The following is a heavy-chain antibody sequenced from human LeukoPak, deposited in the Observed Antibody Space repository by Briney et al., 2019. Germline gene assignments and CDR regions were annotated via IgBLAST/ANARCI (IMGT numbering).Heavy chain of an antibody. CDR3: ARDYRCSSTSCKDRTFDY. CDR1: GFIFNDYY. J-gene: IGHJ4*02. V-gene: IGHV3-11*01. Sequence: GGSLRLSCAASGFIFNDYYMSWIRQAPGKGLEWVSYISSSGSIIYYADSVKGRFTISWDNAKNTLYLQMNSLRVEDTAVYYCARDYRCSSTSCKDRTFDYWGQGTLVTVSS. D-gene: IGHD2-2*01. CDR2: ISSSGSII.